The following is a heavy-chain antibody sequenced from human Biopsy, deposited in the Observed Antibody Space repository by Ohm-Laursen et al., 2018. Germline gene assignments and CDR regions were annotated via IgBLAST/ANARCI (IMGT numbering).Heavy chain of an antibody. CDR2: ITWNSGHI. Sequence: RSLRLSCAASDFTFDDYAMSWVRQRPGKGLEWVSGITWNSGHIAYADSVKGRFTISGDNAKNVLWLQMNSLRVDDTAMYYCVKDIRRYFYGMDVWGQGTTVTVS. J-gene: IGHJ6*02. D-gene: IGHD3-10*01. CDR3: VKDIRRYFYGMDV. CDR1: DFTFDDYA. V-gene: IGHV3-9*01.